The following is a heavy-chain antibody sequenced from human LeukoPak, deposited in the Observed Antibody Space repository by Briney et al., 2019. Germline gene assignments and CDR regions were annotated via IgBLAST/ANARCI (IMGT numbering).Heavy chain of an antibody. Sequence: GGSLRLSCTVSGFTFDDYAIHWVRHTPGKGLEWVAGITWNRDNIGYGDSVKGRFTISRDNVKNVLYLQMNSPRPEDTALYYRAKDLSSAITSALVLDVWGQGTTVIVS. V-gene: IGHV3-9*01. CDR3: AKDLSSAITSALVLDV. J-gene: IGHJ6*02. D-gene: IGHD3-22*01. CDR2: ITWNRDNI. CDR1: GFTFDDYA.